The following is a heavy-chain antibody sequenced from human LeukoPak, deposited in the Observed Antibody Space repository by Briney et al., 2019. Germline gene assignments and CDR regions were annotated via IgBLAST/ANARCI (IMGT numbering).Heavy chain of an antibody. Sequence: GVSLRLSCAASGFTFSSYAMHWVRQAPGKGLEWVAVISHDGSNKYYADSVKGRFTISRDNSKNTLYLQMNSLRAEDTAVYYCARAPARGGFDYWGQGTLVTVSS. D-gene: IGHD3-10*01. CDR1: GFTFSSYA. V-gene: IGHV3-30-3*01. J-gene: IGHJ4*02. CDR2: ISHDGSNK. CDR3: ARAPARGGFDY.